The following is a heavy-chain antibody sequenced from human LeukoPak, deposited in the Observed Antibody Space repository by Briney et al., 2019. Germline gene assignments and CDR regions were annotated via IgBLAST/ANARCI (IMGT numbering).Heavy chain of an antibody. Sequence: SQTLSLTCSVSGGSISSGPYFWSWIRQSPGQGLEWIGYIWPSGSTNYNPSLSGRVAISLDKSRNHFTLMVTAVTAADTAFYYCARARGSGPKNAFDIWGQGTMVTVSS. D-gene: IGHD5-12*01. V-gene: IGHV4-30-2*06. J-gene: IGHJ3*02. CDR1: GGSISSGPYF. CDR2: IWPSGST. CDR3: ARARGSGPKNAFDI.